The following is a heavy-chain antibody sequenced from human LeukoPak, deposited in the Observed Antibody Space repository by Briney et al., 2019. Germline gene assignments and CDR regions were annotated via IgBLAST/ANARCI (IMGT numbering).Heavy chain of an antibody. CDR2: ISYDGSSQ. V-gene: IGHV3-30*03. CDR1: GFTFSTYG. CDR3: ARVGCSTSCYGFGYFYYYMDV. Sequence: GGSLRLSCAASGFTFSTYGMHWVRQAPGKGLEWVAVISYDGSSQYYADSVKGRFTVSSDNSKNTLYLQMNSLRAEDTAVYYCARVGCSTSCYGFGYFYYYMDVWSKGTTVTVSS. J-gene: IGHJ6*03. D-gene: IGHD2-2*01.